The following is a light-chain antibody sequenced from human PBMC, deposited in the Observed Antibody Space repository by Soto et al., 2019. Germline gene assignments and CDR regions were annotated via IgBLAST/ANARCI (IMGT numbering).Light chain of an antibody. CDR2: AAS. Sequence: DIQMTQSPSSLSASIGDRVSITCRASQSIGNFLNWYQQKPGKVPKLLIYAASNLHSGVPSRFSGSGSGTEFTRTISSLQLEDFAAYYCQQSYTTPAFTFGHGTRVNAK. J-gene: IGKJ3*01. CDR3: QQSYTTPAFT. CDR1: QSIGNF. V-gene: IGKV1-39*01.